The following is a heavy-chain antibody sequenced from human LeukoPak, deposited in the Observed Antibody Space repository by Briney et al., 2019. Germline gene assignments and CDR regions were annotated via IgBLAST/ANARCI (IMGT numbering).Heavy chain of an antibody. J-gene: IGHJ4*02. D-gene: IGHD2-2*01. CDR1: GFTFSSYS. V-gene: IGHV3-21*01. CDR2: ISSSSSYI. CDR3: ARDGEYCSSTSCYESPDY. Sequence: GGSLRLSCAASGFTFSSYSMNWVRQAPGKGLEWVSSISSSSSYIYYADSVKGRFTISRDNAKNSLYLQMNSLRAEDTAVYYCARDGEYCSSTSCYESPDYWGQGTLVTVSS.